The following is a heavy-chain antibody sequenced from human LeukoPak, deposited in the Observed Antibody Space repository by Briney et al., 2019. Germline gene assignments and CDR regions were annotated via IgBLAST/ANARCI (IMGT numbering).Heavy chain of an antibody. CDR1: GYTFTSYW. V-gene: IGHV5-51*01. D-gene: IGHD3-22*01. J-gene: IGHJ4*02. Sequence: GESLKISCKGSGYTFTSYWIGWVRQMTGKGLEWMGIIYPGDSDTRYSPSFQGQVSISADKSINTAYLQWSTLKASDTAMYYCARGYYYDTSGYPDYWGQGTQVTVSS. CDR2: IYPGDSDT. CDR3: ARGYYYDTSGYPDY.